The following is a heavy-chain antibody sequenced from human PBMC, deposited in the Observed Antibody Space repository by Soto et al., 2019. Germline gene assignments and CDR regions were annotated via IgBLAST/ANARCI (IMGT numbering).Heavy chain of an antibody. J-gene: IGHJ3*02. CDR1: GFTFSSYS. V-gene: IGHV3-21*01. Sequence: ESGGGLVKPGGSLRLSCAASGFTFSSYSMNWVRQAPGKGLEWVSSISSSSSYIYYADSVKGRFTISRDNAKNSLYLQMNSLRAEDTAVYYCARASIVVVPAARGAFDIWGQGTMVTVSS. CDR3: ARASIVVVPAARGAFDI. CDR2: ISSSSSYI. D-gene: IGHD2-2*01.